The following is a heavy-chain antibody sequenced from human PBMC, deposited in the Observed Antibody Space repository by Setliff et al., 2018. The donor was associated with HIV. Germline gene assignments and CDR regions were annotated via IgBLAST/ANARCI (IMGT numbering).Heavy chain of an antibody. Sequence: LSLSCAASGFTFSSYNMNWVRQAPGKGLEWVSSSSSRNGYIYYADSVKGRFTISRDNAKNSLYLQMNSLRAEDTAVYYCARVRGSSSLFYFDYWGQGTLVTVSS. J-gene: IGHJ4*02. CDR2: SSSRNGYI. V-gene: IGHV3-21*01. CDR3: ARVRGSSSLFYFDY. CDR1: GFTFSSYN. D-gene: IGHD6-13*01.